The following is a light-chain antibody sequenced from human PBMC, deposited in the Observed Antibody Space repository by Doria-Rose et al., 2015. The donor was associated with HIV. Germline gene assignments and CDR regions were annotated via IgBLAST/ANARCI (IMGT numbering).Light chain of an antibody. J-gene: IGKJ4*01. Sequence: TQSPATLSLSPGESATLSCRASQSVSSYLVWYQQKPGQAPRLLIYDASNRATGIPARFSGSGSGTDFTLTISSLEPEDFAVHHCQQRNNWPTFGGGTKVEI. V-gene: IGKV3-11*01. CDR1: QSVSSY. CDR3: QQRNNWPT. CDR2: DAS.